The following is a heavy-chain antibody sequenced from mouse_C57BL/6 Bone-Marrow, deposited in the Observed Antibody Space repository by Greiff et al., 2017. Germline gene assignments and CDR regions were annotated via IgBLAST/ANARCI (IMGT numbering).Heavy chain of an antibody. CDR3: ARSLCYGYDPYWDFDV. V-gene: IGHV1-58*01. CDR2: IYIGNGYT. CDR1: GYTFTSYG. D-gene: IGHD2-2*01. J-gene: IGHJ1*03. Sequence: SGAELVRPGSSVKMSCKTSGYTFTSYGINWVKQRPGQGLEWIGYIYIGNGYTEYNEKFKGKATLTSDTSSSTAYMQLSSLTSEDSAIYFCARSLCYGYDPYWDFDVWGTGTTVTVSS.